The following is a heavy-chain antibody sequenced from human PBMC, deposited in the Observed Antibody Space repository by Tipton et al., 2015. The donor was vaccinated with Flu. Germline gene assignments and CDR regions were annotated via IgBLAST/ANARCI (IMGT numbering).Heavy chain of an antibody. V-gene: IGHV4-38-2*01. J-gene: IGHJ4*02. Sequence: TLSLTCAVSGDSISSDFYWAWIRQFPGKGLEWIGTVSRTGSTIYYPSLKSRLTLSVDTSKNQFSLKLNSVTAADTAVYYCARHTGDSVRGVVDYWGQGTLVTVSS. D-gene: IGHD3-10*02. CDR1: GDSISSDFY. CDR2: VSRTGST. CDR3: ARHTGDSVRGVVDY.